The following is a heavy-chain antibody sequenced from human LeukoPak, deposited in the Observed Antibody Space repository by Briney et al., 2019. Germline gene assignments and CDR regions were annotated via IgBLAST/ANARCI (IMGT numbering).Heavy chain of an antibody. CDR1: GFTFSSYS. Sequence: PGGSLRPSCAASGFTFSSYSMNWVRQAPGKGLEWVSSIDVGSYAYYANSVKGRFTISRDNAKNSLYLQMNSLRVEDTAVYYCATEGIVGGGAHFDYWGQGTLVTVSS. V-gene: IGHV3-21*01. CDR3: ATEGIVGGGAHFDY. J-gene: IGHJ4*02. D-gene: IGHD1-26*01. CDR2: IDVGSYA.